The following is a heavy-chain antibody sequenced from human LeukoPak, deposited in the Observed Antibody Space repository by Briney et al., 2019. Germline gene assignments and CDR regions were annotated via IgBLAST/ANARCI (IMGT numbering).Heavy chain of an antibody. CDR3: AGDPRPISWFDP. J-gene: IGHJ5*02. CDR1: GCTFNSYA. V-gene: IGHV1-69*01. CDR2: IIPIFGTT. Sequence: GSSVKVSCKASGCTFNSYAISWVRQAPGQGLEWMGGIIPIFGTTNYARKFRGRVTITADESTSTAYMELSSLRSEDTAVYYCAGDPRPISWFDPWGQGTLVTVSS.